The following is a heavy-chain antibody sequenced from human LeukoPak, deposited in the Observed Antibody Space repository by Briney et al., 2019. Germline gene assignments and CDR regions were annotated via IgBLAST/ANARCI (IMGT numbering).Heavy chain of an antibody. CDR1: GFTFSSYA. D-gene: IGHD3-3*01. CDR3: AKGPTIFGVVITVEYYYGMDV. J-gene: IGHJ6*02. Sequence: GGSLRLSCAVSGFTFSSYAMSWVRQAPGKGLEWVSAIDSSGSYTWYDDSVKGRFSISRDNSKNTLYLQMNSLRAEDTAVYYCAKGPTIFGVVITVEYYYGMDVWGQGTTVTVSS. CDR2: IDSSGSYT. V-gene: IGHV3-23*05.